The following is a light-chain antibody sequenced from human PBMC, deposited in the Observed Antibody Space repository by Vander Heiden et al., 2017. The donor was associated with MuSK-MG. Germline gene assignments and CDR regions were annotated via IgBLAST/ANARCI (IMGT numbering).Light chain of an antibody. CDR1: NIGSKS. V-gene: IGLV3-21*02. J-gene: IGLJ3*02. CDR2: DDS. Sequence: SYVLTQPPSTSHTPKQTARITCGGNNIGSKSVHWYQQKPGQAPVLVVYDDSDRPSGIPERFSGSNSGNTATLTISRVEAGDEADYYCQVWDSSSDHPRWVFGGGTKLTVL. CDR3: QVWDSSSDHPRWV.